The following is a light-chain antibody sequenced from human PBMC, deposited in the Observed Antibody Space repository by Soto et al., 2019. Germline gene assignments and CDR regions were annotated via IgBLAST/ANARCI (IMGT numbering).Light chain of an antibody. CDR1: QSVSSNY. V-gene: IGKV3-20*01. CDR3: QQYDSSPVT. Sequence: ENVLTQSPGTLSLSPGERATLSCRASQSVSSNYLTWYQQKPGQAPRLLIYGASSRATDIPDRFSGSGSGTVFTLTISRLEPEDFAVYYCQQYDSSPVTFGQGTKLEIK. CDR2: GAS. J-gene: IGKJ2*01.